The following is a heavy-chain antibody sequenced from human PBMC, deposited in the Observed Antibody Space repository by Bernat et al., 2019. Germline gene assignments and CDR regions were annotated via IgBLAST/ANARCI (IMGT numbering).Heavy chain of an antibody. CDR2: IKQDGSEK. Sequence: EVQLVESGGGLVQPGGSLRLSCAASGFTFSSYWMSWVRQAPGKGLEWVANIKQDGSEKYYVDSVKGRFTISRDNAKNSLYLQMNSLRAEDTAVYYCARGAPSIVVVASDAFDIWGQGTMVTVSS. CDR1: GFTFSSYW. D-gene: IGHD2-15*01. J-gene: IGHJ3*02. CDR3: ARGAPSIVVVASDAFDI. V-gene: IGHV3-7*03.